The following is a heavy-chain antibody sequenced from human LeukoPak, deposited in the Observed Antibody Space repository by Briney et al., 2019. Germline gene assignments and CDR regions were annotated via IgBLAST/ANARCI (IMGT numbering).Heavy chain of an antibody. CDR1: GFTFSSYA. CDR2: ISGSGGST. J-gene: IGHJ4*02. V-gene: IGHV3-23*01. Sequence: GGSLRLSCAASGFTFSSYAMSWVRQAPGKGLEWVSAISGSGGSTYYADSVKGRFTISRDNSKNTLYLQMNSLRAEDTAVYYCAKVKDLEPTSYLDYWGQGTLVTVSS. CDR3: AKVKDLEPTSYLDY. D-gene: IGHD1-1*01.